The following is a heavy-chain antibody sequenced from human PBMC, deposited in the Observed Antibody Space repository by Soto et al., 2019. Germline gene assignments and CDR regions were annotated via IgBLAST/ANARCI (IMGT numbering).Heavy chain of an antibody. CDR1: GFTFSRCA. CDR2: ISGSGGNT. Sequence: GGSLRLSCAASGFTFSRCAMTWVRQAPGKGLEWVSSISGSGGNTYYADSVKGRFTISRDNSKNTLYLQMNSLRAEDTAVYYCAKDRDWRPFDYWGQGTLVTVSS. V-gene: IGHV3-23*01. CDR3: AKDRDWRPFDY. D-gene: IGHD3-9*01. J-gene: IGHJ4*02.